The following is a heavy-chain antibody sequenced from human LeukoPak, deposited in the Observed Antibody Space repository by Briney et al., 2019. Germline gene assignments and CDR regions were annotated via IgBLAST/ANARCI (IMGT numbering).Heavy chain of an antibody. CDR1: GFTFSSYA. CDR3: AKDSAYCSGGSCYYYYGMDV. CDR2: IIGSGGST. Sequence: PGGSLRLSCAASGFTFSSYAMSWVRQAPGKGLEWVSAIIGSGGSTYYADSVKGRFTISRDNSKNTLYLQMNSLRAEDTAVYYCAKDSAYCSGGSCYYYYGMDVWGQGTTVTVSS. V-gene: IGHV3-23*01. D-gene: IGHD2-15*01. J-gene: IGHJ6*02.